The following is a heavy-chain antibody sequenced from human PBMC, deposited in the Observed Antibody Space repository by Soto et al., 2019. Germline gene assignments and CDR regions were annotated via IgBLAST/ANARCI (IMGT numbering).Heavy chain of an antibody. CDR1: GGTFSSYA. J-gene: IGHJ6*02. D-gene: IGHD1-26*01. Sequence: QVQLVQSGADVQKPGSSVKVSCKASGGTFSSYAISWVRQAPGQGLEWMGGIIPIFGTTNYARRVQGRVTITADNSTSTAYVELRSLRSEDTAVYYCARGTRSGSYYYYGLDVWGQGTTVTVSS. CDR2: IIPIFGTT. V-gene: IGHV1-69*06. CDR3: ARGTRSGSYYYYGLDV.